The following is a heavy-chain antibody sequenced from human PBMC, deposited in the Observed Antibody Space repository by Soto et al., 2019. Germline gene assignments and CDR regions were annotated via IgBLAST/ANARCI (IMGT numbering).Heavy chain of an antibody. CDR3: ARGYKYCSGGSCYGLGAFDI. J-gene: IGHJ3*02. V-gene: IGHV4-59*01. CDR1: GGSISSYY. Sequence: SETLSLTCTVSGGSISSYYWSWIRQPPGKGLEWIGYIYYSGSTNYNPSLKSRVTISVDTSKNQFSLKLSSVTAADTAVYYCARGYKYCSGGSCYGLGAFDIWGQGTMVTVSS. D-gene: IGHD2-15*01. CDR2: IYYSGST.